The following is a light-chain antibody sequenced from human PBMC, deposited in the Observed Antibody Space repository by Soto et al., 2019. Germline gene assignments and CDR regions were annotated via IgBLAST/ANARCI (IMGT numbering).Light chain of an antibody. CDR1: QSVSSSY. CDR3: QQYGSSPST. J-gene: IGKJ4*02. V-gene: IGKV3-20*01. CDR2: GAS. Sequence: EIVLTQSPGTLSLSPGERATLSCRASQSVSSSYLAWYQQKPGQAPRLLIYGASSRATGIPDRFSGSGSGTDLTLTISILEPEDFGVYYCQQYGSSPSTFGGGTKVEIK.